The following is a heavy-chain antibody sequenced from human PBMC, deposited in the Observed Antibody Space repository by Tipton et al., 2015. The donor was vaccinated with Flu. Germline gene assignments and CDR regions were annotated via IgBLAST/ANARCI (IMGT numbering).Heavy chain of an antibody. Sequence: SLRLSCAASGFTFEDFAMHWVRQTPGKGLEWVSLISWNGAFKYYAENVKGRFTISKDDRKESLFLQMNSLRVEDTGLYYCAKEIHSGGYYGMDVWGPGTTVTASS. J-gene: IGHJ6*02. V-gene: IGHV3-43D*04. CDR3: AKEIHSGGYYGMDV. D-gene: IGHD6-25*01. CDR1: GFTFEDFA. CDR2: ISWNGAFK.